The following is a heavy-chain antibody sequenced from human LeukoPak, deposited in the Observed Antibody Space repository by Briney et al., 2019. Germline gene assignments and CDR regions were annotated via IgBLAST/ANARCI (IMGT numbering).Heavy chain of an antibody. V-gene: IGHV3-7*01. J-gene: IGHJ5*02. CDR3: AKDNHYDYGGTNWFDP. CDR2: IKQDGSEK. D-gene: IGHD4-23*01. CDR1: GFTFSSYW. Sequence: GGSLRLSCAASGFTFSSYWMSWVRQAPGKGLEWVANIKQDGSEKYYVDSVKGRFTISRDNSKNTLYLQMNSLRDEDTAVYYCAKDNHYDYGGTNWFDPWGQGTLVTVSS.